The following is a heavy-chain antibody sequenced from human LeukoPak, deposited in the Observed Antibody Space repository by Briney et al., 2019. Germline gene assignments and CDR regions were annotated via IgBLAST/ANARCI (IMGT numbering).Heavy chain of an antibody. CDR2: ISYDGSNK. J-gene: IGHJ6*02. CDR1: GFTFSSYG. Sequence: PGGSLRLSRAASGFTFSSYGMHWVRQAPGKGLEWVAVISYDGSNKYYADSVKGRFTISRDNSKNTLYLQMNSLRAEDTAVYYCAKDLAVPAARGYYYYGMDVWGQGTTVTVSS. D-gene: IGHD2-2*01. V-gene: IGHV3-30*18. CDR3: AKDLAVPAARGYYYYGMDV.